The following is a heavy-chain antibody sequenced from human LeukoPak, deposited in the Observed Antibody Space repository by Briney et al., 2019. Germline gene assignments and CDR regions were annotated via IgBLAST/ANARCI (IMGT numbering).Heavy chain of an antibody. Sequence: GRSLRLSCAASGFTFSSYGMHWVRQAPGKGLEWVAVISYDGSNKYYADSVKGRFTISRDNSKNTLYLQMNSLRAEDTAVYYCVGSSCCCYFDYWGQGTLVTVSS. CDR3: VGSSCCCYFDY. CDR2: ISYDGSNK. V-gene: IGHV3-30*03. D-gene: IGHD6-19*01. J-gene: IGHJ4*02. CDR1: GFTFSSYG.